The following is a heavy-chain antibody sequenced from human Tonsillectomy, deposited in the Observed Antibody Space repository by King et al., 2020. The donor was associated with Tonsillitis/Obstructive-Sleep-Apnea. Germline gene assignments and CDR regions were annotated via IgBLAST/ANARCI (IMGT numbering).Heavy chain of an antibody. J-gene: IGHJ6*03. CDR3: AHRPPVDTGYYFYMDV. D-gene: IGHD5-18*01. Sequence: TLKESGPTLVKPTQTLTLTCTCSGFSLTTRGVGVGWVRQPPGQALEWLALIYWDNDKRYSPSLKSRLTITKDTSKDQVVLTMTNMDPVDTATYYCAHRPPVDTGYYFYMDVWGKGTTVTVSS. V-gene: IGHV2-5*02. CDR1: GFSLTTRGVG. CDR2: IYWDNDK.